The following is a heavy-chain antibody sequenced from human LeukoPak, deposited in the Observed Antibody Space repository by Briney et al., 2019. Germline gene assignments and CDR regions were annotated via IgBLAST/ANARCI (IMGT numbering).Heavy chain of an antibody. CDR2: ISTSGSSI. V-gene: IGHV3-11*01. J-gene: IGHJ4*02. CDR3: ARGKIAVGANSDY. Sequence: GGSLRLSCAASGFTFSDHYMNWIRQAPGKGLEWVSYISTSGSSIYYADSVKGRFTISRDNAKNSLYLQMNSLRAEDTAVYYCARGKIAVGANSDYWGQGTLVTVSS. CDR1: GFTFSDHY. D-gene: IGHD6-19*01.